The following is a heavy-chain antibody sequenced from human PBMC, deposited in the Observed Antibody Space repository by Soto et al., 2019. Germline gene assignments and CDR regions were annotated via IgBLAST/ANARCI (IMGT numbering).Heavy chain of an antibody. V-gene: IGHV5-10-1*01. CDR2: IDPSDSYT. CDR3: ASHGLYSRSWSQYYGMDV. CDR1: GYSFTSYW. J-gene: IGHJ6*02. D-gene: IGHD6-13*01. Sequence: PGESLKISCKGSGYSFTSYWISWVRQMPGKGLEWMGRIDPSDSYTNYSPSFQGHVTISADKSISTAYLQWSSLKASDTAMYYCASHGLYSRSWSQYYGMDVWGQGNTVTVSS.